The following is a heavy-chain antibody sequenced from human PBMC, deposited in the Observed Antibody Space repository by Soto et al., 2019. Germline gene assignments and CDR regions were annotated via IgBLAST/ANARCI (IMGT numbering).Heavy chain of an antibody. V-gene: IGHV3-23*01. Sequence: EVQLLESGGGLVQPGGSLRLSCAASGFTFSSYAMSWVRQAPGKGLEWVSAISGSGGSTYYADSVKGRFTISRDNSTNTLYLQMNRLRAEDTAVYYCAKWGRGCSSTSCKGSYFDYWGQGTLVTVSS. J-gene: IGHJ4*02. CDR3: AKWGRGCSSTSCKGSYFDY. CDR1: GFTFSSYA. CDR2: ISGSGGST. D-gene: IGHD2-2*01.